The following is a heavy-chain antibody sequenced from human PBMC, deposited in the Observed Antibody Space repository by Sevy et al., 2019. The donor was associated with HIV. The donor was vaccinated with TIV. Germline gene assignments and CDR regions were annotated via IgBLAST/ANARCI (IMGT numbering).Heavy chain of an antibody. V-gene: IGHV1-69*13. Sequence: ASVKVSCKASGGTFSSYAISWVRQAPGQGLEWMGGIIPIFGTANYAQKFQGRVTITADESTSTAYMELGILRSEDTAVYYCARGPHHYCSGGSCYSTDYYFDYWGQGTLVTVSS. D-gene: IGHD2-15*01. CDR3: ARGPHHYCSGGSCYSTDYYFDY. CDR2: IIPIFGTA. J-gene: IGHJ4*02. CDR1: GGTFSSYA.